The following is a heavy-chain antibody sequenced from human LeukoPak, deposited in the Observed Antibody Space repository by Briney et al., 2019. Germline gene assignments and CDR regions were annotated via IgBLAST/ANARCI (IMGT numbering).Heavy chain of an antibody. CDR1: GYTFTSYA. CDR2: ISAGNGNT. CDR3: ARGFVGYCSSTSCYADAFDI. J-gene: IGHJ3*02. Sequence: ASVKVSCKASGYTFTSYAMHWVRQAPGQRLEWMGWISAGNGNTKYSQEFQGRVTITRDTSASTAYMELSSLRSEDMAVYYCARGFVGYCSSTSCYADAFDIWGQGTMVTVSS. D-gene: IGHD2-2*01. V-gene: IGHV1-3*03.